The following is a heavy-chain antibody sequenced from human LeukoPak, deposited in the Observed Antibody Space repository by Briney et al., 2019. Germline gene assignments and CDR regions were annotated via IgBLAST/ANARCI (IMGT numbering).Heavy chain of an antibody. J-gene: IGHJ3*02. Sequence: SETLSLTCTVSGGSISSYYWSWIRQPPGKGLEWIGYIYYSGSTNYNPSLESRVTISVDTSKNQFSLKLSSVTAADTAVYYCARGGFVLAYDAFDIWGQGTMVTVSS. V-gene: IGHV4-59*01. D-gene: IGHD2-21*01. CDR3: ARGGFVLAYDAFDI. CDR1: GGSISSYY. CDR2: IYYSGST.